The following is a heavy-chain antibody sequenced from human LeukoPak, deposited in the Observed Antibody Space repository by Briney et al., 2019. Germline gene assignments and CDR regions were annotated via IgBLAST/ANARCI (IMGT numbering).Heavy chain of an antibody. Sequence: KLQDRVTMTTDTSTKTAYMELRSLRSDDTAVYYCARSYCSGGSCYSEFDYWGQGTLVTVSS. J-gene: IGHJ4*02. CDR3: ARSYCSGGSCYSEFDY. D-gene: IGHD2-15*01. V-gene: IGHV1-18*01.